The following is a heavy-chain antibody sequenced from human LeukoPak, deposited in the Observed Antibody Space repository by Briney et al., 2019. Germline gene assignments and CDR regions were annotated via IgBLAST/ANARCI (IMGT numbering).Heavy chain of an antibody. V-gene: IGHV3-48*03. CDR3: ARYGDY. D-gene: IGHD3-10*01. J-gene: IGHJ4*02. CDR2: ISSSGSTT. Sequence: GGSLRLSCAASGFTFSSCEMNWVRQAPGKGLEWVSYISSSGSTTYYADSVKGRFTISRDNAKNSLNLQMNSLRAEDTAVYYCARYGDYWGQGTLVTVSS. CDR1: GFTFSSCE.